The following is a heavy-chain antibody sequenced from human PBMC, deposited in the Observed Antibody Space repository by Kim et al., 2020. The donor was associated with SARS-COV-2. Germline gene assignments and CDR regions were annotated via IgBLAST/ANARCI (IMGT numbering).Heavy chain of an antibody. CDR3: ASDRGSGYPGDAFDI. CDR1: GFTFSSYC. V-gene: IGHV3-33*01. D-gene: IGHD3-22*01. Sequence: GGSLRLSCAASGFTFSSYCMHWVRQAPGKGLEWVAVIWYDGSNKYYPDSVKGRFTISRDNSKNTLYLQMNSLRAEDTAVYYCASDRGSGYPGDAFDIWGQGTMVTVSS. CDR2: IWYDGSNK. J-gene: IGHJ3*02.